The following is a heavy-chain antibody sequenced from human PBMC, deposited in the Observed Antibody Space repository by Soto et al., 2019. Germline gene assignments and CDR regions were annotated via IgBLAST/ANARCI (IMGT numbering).Heavy chain of an antibody. CDR2: ISGSGGST. J-gene: IGHJ5*02. Sequence: EVQLLESGGGLVQPGGSLRLSCAASGFTFSSYAMSWVRQAPGKGLEWVSAISGSGGSTYYADSVKGRFTISRDNSKKTLYVQMTSLRAEDTAVYYCAKDLSQWLGNNWFDPCGQRTLVTVSS. CDR3: AKDLSQWLGNNWFDP. CDR1: GFTFSSYA. D-gene: IGHD6-19*01. V-gene: IGHV3-23*01.